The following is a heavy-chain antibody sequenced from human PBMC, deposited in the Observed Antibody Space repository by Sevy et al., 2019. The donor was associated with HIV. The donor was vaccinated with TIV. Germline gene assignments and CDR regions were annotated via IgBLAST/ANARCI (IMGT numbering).Heavy chain of an antibody. Sequence: GGSLRLSFAASGFTFSKYSMSWVRQPPGKGLEWVSTLSFGCGEINYADSVKGLFTISRDNSKSSVYLQMNNLRPEDTAVYYCAREGCTKPHDYWGQGTLVTVSS. J-gene: IGHJ4*02. CDR2: LSFGCGEI. CDR3: AREGCTKPHDY. CDR1: GFTFSKYS. V-gene: IGHV3-23*01. D-gene: IGHD2-8*01.